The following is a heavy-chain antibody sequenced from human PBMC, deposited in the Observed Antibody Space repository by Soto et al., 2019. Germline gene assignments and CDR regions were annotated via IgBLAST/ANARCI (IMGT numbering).Heavy chain of an antibody. V-gene: IGHV4-59*01. CDR1: GGSISSYY. CDR2: IYYSGST. D-gene: IGHD6-6*01. CDR3: ARQKGIAARPGIDY. J-gene: IGHJ4*02. Sequence: SETLSLTCTVSGGSISSYYWSWIRRPPGKGLEWIGYIYYSGSTNYNPSLKSRVTISVDTSKNQFSLKLSSVTAADTAVYYCARQKGIAARPGIDYWGQGTLVTVSS.